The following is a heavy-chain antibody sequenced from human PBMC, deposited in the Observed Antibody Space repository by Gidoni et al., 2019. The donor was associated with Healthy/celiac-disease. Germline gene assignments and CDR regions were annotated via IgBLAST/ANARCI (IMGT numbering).Heavy chain of an antibody. D-gene: IGHD6-6*01. CDR3: AKDPADFEYSSSSGGPAGA. CDR2: ISYDGSNK. J-gene: IGHJ5*02. Sequence: QVQLVESGGGVVQPGRSLRLSCAASGFTFSSYGMHWVRQAPGKGLEWVAVISYDGSNKYYADSVKDRFTISRDNSKNTLYLQMNSLRAEDTAVYYCAKDPADFEYSSSSGGPAGAWGQGTLVTVSS. V-gene: IGHV3-30*18. CDR1: GFTFSSYG.